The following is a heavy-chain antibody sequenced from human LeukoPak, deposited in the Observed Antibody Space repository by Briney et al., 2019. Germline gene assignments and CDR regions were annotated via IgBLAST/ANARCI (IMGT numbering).Heavy chain of an antibody. J-gene: IGHJ4*02. CDR1: GFTFSSYA. D-gene: IGHD1-26*01. CDR3: AREYSGSYFLDY. CDR2: ISYDGSNK. V-gene: IGHV3-30-3*01. Sequence: PGRSLRLSCAASGFTFSSYAMHWVRQAPGKGLEWVAVISYDGSNKYYADSVKGRFTISRDNSKNTLYLQMNSLRAEDTAVYYCAREYSGSYFLDYWGQGTLVTVSS.